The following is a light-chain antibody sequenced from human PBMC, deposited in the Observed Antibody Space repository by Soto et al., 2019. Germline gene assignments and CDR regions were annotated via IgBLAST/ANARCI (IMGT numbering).Light chain of an antibody. J-gene: IGKJ3*01. CDR3: QQSYSSPRT. V-gene: IGKV1-39*01. CDR2: AAS. CDR1: QSISTY. Sequence: DIQMTQSPSSLSASLGDRVIITCRTSQSISTYLNWYHHKPGKAPKLLIYAASNLQSGVPSRFSGSGSGRDFTLTISSLQPEDFATYYCQQSYSSPRTFGPGTKVDIK.